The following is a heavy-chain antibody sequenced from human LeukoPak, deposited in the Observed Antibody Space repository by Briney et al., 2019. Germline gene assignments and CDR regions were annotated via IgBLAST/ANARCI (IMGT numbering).Heavy chain of an antibody. CDR3: ARVGYSSGWYGSYLDY. D-gene: IGHD6-19*01. V-gene: IGHV1-2*04. J-gene: IGHJ4*02. CDR2: INPNSGGT. CDR1: GYTLTELS. Sequence: VASVKVSCKVSGYTLTELSMHWVRQAPGQGLEWMGWINPNSGGTNYAQKFQGWVTMTRDTSISTAYMELSRLRSDDTAVYYCARVGYSSGWYGSYLDYWGQGTLVTVSS.